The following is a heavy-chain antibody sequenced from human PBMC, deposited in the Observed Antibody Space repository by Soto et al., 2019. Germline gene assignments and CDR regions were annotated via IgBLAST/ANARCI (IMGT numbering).Heavy chain of an antibody. CDR1: GFTFSSYE. J-gene: IGHJ6*02. CDR3: ARDHYDMLTGPRRWGYYYGMDV. D-gene: IGHD3-9*01. Sequence: EVQLVESGGGLVQPGGSLRLSCAASGFTFSSYEMNWVRQAPGKGLEWVSYISRSGSTIYYADSVKGRFTISRDNAKNSLYLQMNSLRAEDTAVDYCARDHYDMLTGPRRWGYYYGMDVWGRGTTVTVSS. V-gene: IGHV3-48*03. CDR2: ISRSGSTI.